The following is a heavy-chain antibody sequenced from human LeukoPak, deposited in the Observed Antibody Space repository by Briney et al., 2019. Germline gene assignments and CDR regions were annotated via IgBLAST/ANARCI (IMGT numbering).Heavy chain of an antibody. V-gene: IGHV3-33*06. CDR3: AKDLEKYSSSPNDAFDI. Sequence: PGGSLRLSCAASGFTVNNNYMNWVRQAPGKGLEWVAVIWYDGSNKYYADSVKGRFTISRDNSKNTLYLQMNSLRAGDTAVYYCAKDLEKYSSSPNDAFDIWGQGTMVTVSS. J-gene: IGHJ3*02. CDR1: GFTVNNNY. D-gene: IGHD6-6*01. CDR2: IWYDGSNK.